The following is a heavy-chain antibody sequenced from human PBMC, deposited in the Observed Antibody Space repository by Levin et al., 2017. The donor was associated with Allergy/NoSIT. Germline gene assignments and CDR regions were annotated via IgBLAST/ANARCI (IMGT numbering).Heavy chain of an antibody. CDR1: GFTFSSYA. D-gene: IGHD4-23*01. CDR3: ARDPFRWYAYYYYGMDV. J-gene: IGHJ6*02. V-gene: IGHV3-30*04. Sequence: LSLTCAASGFTFSSYAMHWVRQAPGKGLEWVAVISYDGSNKYYADSVKGRFTISRDNSKNTLYLQMNSLRAEDTAVYYCARDPFRWYAYYYYGMDVWGQGTTVTVSS. CDR2: ISYDGSNK.